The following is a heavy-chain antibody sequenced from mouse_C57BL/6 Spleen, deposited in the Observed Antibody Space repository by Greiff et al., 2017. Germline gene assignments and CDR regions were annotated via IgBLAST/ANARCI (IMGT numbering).Heavy chain of an antibody. V-gene: IGHV3-6*01. J-gene: IGHJ2*01. CDR3: ARGNLITTVGDY. CDR2: ISYDGSN. Sequence: VQLKESGPGLVKPSQSLSLTCSVTGYSITSGYYWNWIRHFPGNKLEWMGYISYDGSNNYNPSLKNRISITRDTSKNQFFLKLNSVTTEDTATYYCARGNLITTVGDYWGQGTTLTVSS. CDR1: GYSITSGYY. D-gene: IGHD1-1*01.